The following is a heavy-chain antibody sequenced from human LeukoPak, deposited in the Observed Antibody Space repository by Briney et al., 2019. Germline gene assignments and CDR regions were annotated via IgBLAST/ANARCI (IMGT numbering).Heavy chain of an antibody. CDR3: ARIEGGAGSTSD. Sequence: ASVSVSCKTSGYIFTAYYIHWVRQAPGQGRERVGFINTNTGGPNYAQKFQGRVTMTRDTSINTAYMELSGLSSDDTALYYCARIEGGAGSTSDWGRGTLVTVST. V-gene: IGHV1-2*02. CDR2: INTNTGGP. CDR1: GYIFTAYY. J-gene: IGHJ4*02. D-gene: IGHD6-19*01.